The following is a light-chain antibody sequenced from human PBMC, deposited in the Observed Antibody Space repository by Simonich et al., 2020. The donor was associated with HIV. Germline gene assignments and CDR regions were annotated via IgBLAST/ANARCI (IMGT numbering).Light chain of an antibody. CDR1: QSVSSN. CDR2: GAS. V-gene: IGKV3-15*01. CDR3: QQYKKWPPWT. Sequence: EIVMTQSPATLSVSPGERATLSCRASQSVSSNLAWYQQKPGQAPRLLIYGASTRATGIPARFSGSGSGTKFTLTISSLQSEDFGVYYCQQYKKWPPWTFGQGTKVEIK. J-gene: IGKJ1*01.